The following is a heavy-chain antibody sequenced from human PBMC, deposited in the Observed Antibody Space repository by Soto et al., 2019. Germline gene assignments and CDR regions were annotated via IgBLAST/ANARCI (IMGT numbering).Heavy chain of an antibody. V-gene: IGHV1-58*01. CDR3: AREKSYGDYSY. CDR1: GFTFSSSA. J-gene: IGHJ4*02. D-gene: IGHD4-17*01. Sequence: SVKVSCKTSGFTFSSSAVHWVRQARGHRLQWIGWIDVGSANASYAQKFQGRVTMTRDTSTSTVYMELSSLRSEDTAVYYCAREKSYGDYSYWGQGTLVTVSS. CDR2: IDVGSANA.